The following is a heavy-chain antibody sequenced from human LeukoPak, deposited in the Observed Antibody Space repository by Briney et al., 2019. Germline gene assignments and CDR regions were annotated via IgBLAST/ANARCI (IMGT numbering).Heavy chain of an antibody. J-gene: IGHJ6*02. CDR3: ARGGGLEV. D-gene: IGHD3-16*01. Sequence: PGGSLRLSCAASGFTFSSYWMNWARQAPGRGLEWVASINHNGNVNYYVDSVKGRFTISRDNAKNSLYLQMSNLRAEDTAVYFRARGGGLEVWGQGATVNGSS. V-gene: IGHV3-7*03. CDR1: GFTFSSYW. CDR2: INHNGNVN.